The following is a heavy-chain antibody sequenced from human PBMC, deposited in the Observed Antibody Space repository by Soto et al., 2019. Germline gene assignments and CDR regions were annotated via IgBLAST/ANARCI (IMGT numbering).Heavy chain of an antibody. CDR3: ARLPTPYYDSSGYYRDY. CDR2: IYYSGST. D-gene: IGHD3-22*01. J-gene: IGHJ4*02. Sequence: PSETLSLTCTGSGGSISSSSYYWGWIRQPPGKGLEWIGSIYYSGSTYYNPSLKSRVTISVDTSKNQFSLKLSSVTAADTAVYYCARLPTPYYDSSGYYRDYWGQGTLVTVSS. CDR1: GGSISSSSYY. V-gene: IGHV4-39*01.